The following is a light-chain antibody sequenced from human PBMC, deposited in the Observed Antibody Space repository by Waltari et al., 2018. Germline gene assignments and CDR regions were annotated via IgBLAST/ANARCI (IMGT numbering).Light chain of an antibody. Sequence: QSVLTQPPSASGTPGQRVTIPCSGSSSNIGSNTVNLYQPLPGTAPKLLIYSNNQRPSGVPDRFSGSKSGTSASLAISGLQSEDEADYYCAAWDDSLNGSRVFGGGTKLTVL. CDR3: AAWDDSLNGSRV. CDR2: SNN. J-gene: IGLJ2*01. V-gene: IGLV1-44*01. CDR1: SSNIGSNT.